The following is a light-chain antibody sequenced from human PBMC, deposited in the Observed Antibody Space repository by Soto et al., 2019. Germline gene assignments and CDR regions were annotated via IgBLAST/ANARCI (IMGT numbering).Light chain of an antibody. J-gene: IGKJ1*01. V-gene: IGKV1-27*01. CDR3: QKYNSAPWT. CDR1: QGISNY. Sequence: DIQMTQSPSSLSASVGDRVTITCRASQGISNYLAWYQQKPGKVPKLLIYAASTLQSGVPSRFSGSGSGTDLKLTISSLQRDDVAEYYCQKYNSAPWTFGQGTKVETK. CDR2: AAS.